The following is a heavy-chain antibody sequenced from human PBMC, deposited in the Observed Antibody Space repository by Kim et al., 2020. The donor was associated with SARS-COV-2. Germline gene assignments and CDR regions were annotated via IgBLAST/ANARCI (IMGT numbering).Heavy chain of an antibody. CDR1: GGSISSSSYY. CDR3: ARHGFRSEWELSY. D-gene: IGHD1-26*01. J-gene: IGHJ4*02. CDR2: IYYSGST. Sequence: SETLSLTCTVSGGSISSSSYYWGWIRQPPGKGLEWIGSIYYSGSTYYNPSLKSRVTISVDTSKNQFSLKLSSVTAADTAVYYCARHGFRSEWELSYWGQGTLVTVSS. V-gene: IGHV4-39*01.